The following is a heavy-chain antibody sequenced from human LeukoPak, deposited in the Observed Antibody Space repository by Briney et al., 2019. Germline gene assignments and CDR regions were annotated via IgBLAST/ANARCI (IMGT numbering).Heavy chain of an antibody. D-gene: IGHD3-10*01. CDR3: AVWFRDY. J-gene: IGHJ4*02. Sequence: GGSLRLSCAASGFTFSSYGMHWVRQAPGKGLEWVAVISYDGSNKYCADSVKGRFTISRDNSKNTLYLQMNSLRAEDTAVYYCAVWFRDYWGQGTLVTVSS. V-gene: IGHV3-30*03. CDR1: GFTFSSYG. CDR2: ISYDGSNK.